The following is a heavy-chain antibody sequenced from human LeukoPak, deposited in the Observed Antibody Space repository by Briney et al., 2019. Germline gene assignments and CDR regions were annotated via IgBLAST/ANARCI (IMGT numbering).Heavy chain of an antibody. J-gene: IGHJ6*02. D-gene: IGHD2-21*01. CDR1: GGSVSSGSYY. Sequence: SETLSLTCTASGGSVSSGSYYWSWIRQPPGKGLEGIGHIYYSGSTNYNPSLKSRVTISVDTSKNQFSLKLSSVTAADTAVYYCARLRIGVVFYYGMDVWGQGTTVTVSS. CDR2: IYYSGST. V-gene: IGHV4-61*01. CDR3: ARLRIGVVFYYGMDV.